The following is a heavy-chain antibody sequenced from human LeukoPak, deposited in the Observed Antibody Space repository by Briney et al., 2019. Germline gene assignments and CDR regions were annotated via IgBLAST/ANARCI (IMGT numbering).Heavy chain of an antibody. V-gene: IGHV1-24*01. D-gene: IGHD3-22*01. Sequence: ASVKVSCKASGYTFTSYDINWVRQAPGKGLEWMGGFDPEDGETIYAQKFQGRVTMTEDTSTDTAYMELSSLRSEDTAVYYCATLLDSSGYYYVDTFDIWGQGTMVTVSS. CDR2: FDPEDGET. CDR3: ATLLDSSGYYYVDTFDI. J-gene: IGHJ3*02. CDR1: GYTFTSYD.